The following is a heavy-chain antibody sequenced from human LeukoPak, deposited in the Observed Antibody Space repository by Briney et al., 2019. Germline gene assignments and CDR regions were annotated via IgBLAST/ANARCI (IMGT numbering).Heavy chain of an antibody. D-gene: IGHD3-10*01. CDR2: ISYDGSNK. Sequence: PGESLRLSCAASGFTFSSSAMHWVRQAPGKGLEWVAVISYDGSNKYYTDSVKGRFTDSRDDSKDTLYLQMGSLRAEDTAVYYCAKARGSYYGSGSYDGTDHWGQGTLVTVSS. V-gene: IGHV3-30-3*01. J-gene: IGHJ4*02. CDR3: AKARGSYYGSGSYDGTDH. CDR1: GFTFSSSA.